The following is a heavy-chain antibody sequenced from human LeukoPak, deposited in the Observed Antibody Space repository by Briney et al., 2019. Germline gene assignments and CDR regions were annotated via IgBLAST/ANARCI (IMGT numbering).Heavy chain of an antibody. J-gene: IGHJ4*02. CDR3: AKSVGATTLFDS. CDR2: ISGHGTST. CDR1: GFTFTTYA. Sequence: GGSLRLSCAASGFTFTTYAMAWVRHGPGKGLEWVSFISGHGTSTYYADSVKGRFTISRDKSKNTMFLQMDSLRVEDTAIYYCAKSVGATTLFDSWGQGTLATVSS. V-gene: IGHV3-23*01. D-gene: IGHD3-16*01.